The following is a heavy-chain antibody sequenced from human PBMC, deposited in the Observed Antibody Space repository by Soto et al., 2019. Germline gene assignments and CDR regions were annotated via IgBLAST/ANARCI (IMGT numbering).Heavy chain of an antibody. CDR1: GFTFSNYW. V-gene: IGHV3-7*03. CDR3: AKLRGDYTVFDY. Sequence: EVQLVESGGGLVQPGGSLRLSCATSGFTFSNYWMSWVRQAPGQGLEWVASIKQDGSVKHYVDSVKGRFTISRDNAEKSLHLQMNSLRAEDTAVYYCAKLRGDYTVFDYWGQGARVTVSS. D-gene: IGHD4-17*01. J-gene: IGHJ4*02. CDR2: IKQDGSVK.